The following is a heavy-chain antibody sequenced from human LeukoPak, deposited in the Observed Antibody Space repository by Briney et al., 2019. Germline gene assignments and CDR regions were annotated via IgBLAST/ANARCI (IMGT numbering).Heavy chain of an antibody. V-gene: IGHV5-51*01. CDR3: AIFEHHLRPDY. J-gene: IGHJ4*02. Sequence: GESLQISCQGSGYSFTSYWIGWVRQMPGKGLEWMGIIYPDDSDTRYSPSFQGQVTISADKSISTAYLQWSSLKASDTAMYYCAIFEHHLRPDYWGQGTLVTVSS. D-gene: IGHD3-3*01. CDR2: IYPDDSDT. CDR1: GYSFTSYW.